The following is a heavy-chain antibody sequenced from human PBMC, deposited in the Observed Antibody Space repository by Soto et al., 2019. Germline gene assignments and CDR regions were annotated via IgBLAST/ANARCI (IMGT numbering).Heavy chain of an antibody. D-gene: IGHD2-15*01. V-gene: IGHV1-3*01. Sequence: ASVKVSCKASGYTFTSYAMHWVRQAPGQRLEWMGWINAGNGNTKYSQKFQGRVTITRDTSASTAYMELSSLRSEDTAVYYCARESEGSYCSGGSCYSFNYYYYMDVWGKGTTVTVSS. J-gene: IGHJ6*03. CDR1: GYTFTSYA. CDR2: INAGNGNT. CDR3: ARESEGSYCSGGSCYSFNYYYYMDV.